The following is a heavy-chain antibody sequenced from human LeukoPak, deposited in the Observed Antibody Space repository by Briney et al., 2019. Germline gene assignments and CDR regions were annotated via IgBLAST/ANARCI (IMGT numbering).Heavy chain of an antibody. V-gene: IGHV2-70*11. CDR2: IDWDEDK. J-gene: IGHJ4*02. Sequence: ESGPTLVNPTQTLTLTCIFSGFSLTTSGMCVSWIRQPPGKALEWLARIDWDEDKYYSASLKTRLTISKDTSINQVVLTMTNMDRVDTATYFCARMGCGKYPNHFDYWGQGTLVTVSS. D-gene: IGHD1-26*01. CDR1: GFSLTTSGMC. CDR3: ARMGCGKYPNHFDY.